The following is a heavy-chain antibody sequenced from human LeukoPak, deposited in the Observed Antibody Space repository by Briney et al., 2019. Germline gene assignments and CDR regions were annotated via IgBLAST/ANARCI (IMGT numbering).Heavy chain of an antibody. Sequence: SETLSLTCAVYGGSFSGYYWSWIRQPPGKGLEWIGEINHSGSTNYNPSLKSRVTISVDTSKNQFSLKLSSVTAADTAVYYCARGGDTAMVRGLFDYWGQGTLVTVSS. CDR3: ARGGDTAMVRGLFDY. CDR1: GGSFSGYY. CDR2: INHSGST. V-gene: IGHV4-34*01. D-gene: IGHD5-18*01. J-gene: IGHJ4*02.